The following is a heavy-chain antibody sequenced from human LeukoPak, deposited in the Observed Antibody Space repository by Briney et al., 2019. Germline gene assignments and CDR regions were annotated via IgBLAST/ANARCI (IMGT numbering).Heavy chain of an antibody. J-gene: IGHJ4*02. V-gene: IGHV1-2*02. CDR1: GYIFTGYY. CDR2: INPDSGGT. Sequence: ASVKVSCKASGYIFTGYYIHWVRQAPGQGLEWMGWINPDSGGTNSAQKFQGRVTMTRDTSISTAYMELSRLRSDDTAVYYCATAFNSGSYSDYFDYWGQGTLVTVSS. CDR3: ATAFNSGSYSDYFDY. D-gene: IGHD3-10*01.